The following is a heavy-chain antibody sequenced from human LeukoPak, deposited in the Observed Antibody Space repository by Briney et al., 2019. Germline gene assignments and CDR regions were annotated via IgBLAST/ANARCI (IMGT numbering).Heavy chain of an antibody. Sequence: ASVKVSFKASGGTFSSYAISWVRQAPGQGPEWVGGIIPIFGTANYAQKFQGRVTITTDESTSTAYMELSSLRTEDTAVYYCARTLVSTDTAMVTGFDYWGQGTLVTVSS. J-gene: IGHJ4*02. V-gene: IGHV1-69*05. CDR3: ARTLVSTDTAMVTGFDY. CDR2: IIPIFGTA. CDR1: GGTFSSYA. D-gene: IGHD5-18*01.